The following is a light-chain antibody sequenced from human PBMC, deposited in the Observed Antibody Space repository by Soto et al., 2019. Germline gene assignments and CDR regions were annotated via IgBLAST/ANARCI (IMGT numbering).Light chain of an antibody. J-gene: IGKJ2*01. V-gene: IGKV3-20*01. CDR2: GAS. CDR3: QQYGSSPNT. Sequence: EIVLTQSPGTLSLSPGDRATLSCRASQSVSSSYLAWYQQKPGQAPRLLIYGASSRATGIPDRFSGSGSGTDFTLTINRLEHEDFAVYYCQQYGSSPNTFGQGTKVEIE. CDR1: QSVSSSY.